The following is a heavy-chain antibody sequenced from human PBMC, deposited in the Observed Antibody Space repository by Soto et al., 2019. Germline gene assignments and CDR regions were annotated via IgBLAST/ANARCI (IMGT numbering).Heavy chain of an antibody. Sequence: GGSLRLSCAASGFTFSSYSMNWVRQAPGKGLEWVSSISSSSSYIYYADSVKGRFTISRDNAKNSLYLQMNSLRAEDTAVYYCARLRMEAAAGTRWFDPWGQGTLVTVSS. J-gene: IGHJ5*02. CDR3: ARLRMEAAAGTRWFDP. D-gene: IGHD6-13*01. CDR1: GFTFSSYS. V-gene: IGHV3-21*01. CDR2: ISSSSSYI.